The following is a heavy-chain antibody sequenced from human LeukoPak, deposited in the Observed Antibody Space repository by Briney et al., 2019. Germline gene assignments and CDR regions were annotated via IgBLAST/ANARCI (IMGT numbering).Heavy chain of an antibody. CDR2: IYYSGST. Sequence: SETLSLTCTVSGGSTSSYYWSWIRQPPGKGLEWIGYIYYSGSTNYNPSLKSRVTISVDTSKNQFSLKLSSVTAADTAVYYCASTPDTAMGYYYYYYMDVWGKGTTVTISS. J-gene: IGHJ6*03. CDR1: GGSTSSYY. CDR3: ASTPDTAMGYYYYYYMDV. D-gene: IGHD5-18*01. V-gene: IGHV4-59*01.